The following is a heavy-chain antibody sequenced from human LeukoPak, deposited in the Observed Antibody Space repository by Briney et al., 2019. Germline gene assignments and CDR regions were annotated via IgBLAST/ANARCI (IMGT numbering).Heavy chain of an antibody. Sequence: SETLSLTCAVSGGSISSSNWWSWVRQPPGKGLEWIGEIYHSGSTNYNPSLKSRVTISVDTSKNQFSLKLSSVTAADTAVYYCARVGVTTGAFDIWGQGTMVTVSS. CDR1: GGSISSSNW. D-gene: IGHD4-17*01. CDR3: ARVGVTTGAFDI. J-gene: IGHJ3*02. V-gene: IGHV4-4*02. CDR2: IYHSGST.